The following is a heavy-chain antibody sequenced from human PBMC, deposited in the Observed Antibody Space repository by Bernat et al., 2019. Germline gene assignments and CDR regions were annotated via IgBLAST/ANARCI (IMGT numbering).Heavy chain of an antibody. CDR1: GFTFGDYA. D-gene: IGHD6-6*01. CDR2: IRSKAYGGTT. J-gene: IGHJ6*03. Sequence: EVQLVESGGGLVQPGRSLRLSCTASGFTFGDYAMSWVRQAPGKGLEWVGFIRSKAYGGTTEYAASVKGRFTISRDDSKSIAYLQMNSLKTEDTAVYYCTRDQGLGAEESSIAARLLYNYYYYYYMDVWGKGTTVTVSS. CDR3: TRDQGLGAEESSIAARLLYNYYYYYYMDV. V-gene: IGHV3-49*04.